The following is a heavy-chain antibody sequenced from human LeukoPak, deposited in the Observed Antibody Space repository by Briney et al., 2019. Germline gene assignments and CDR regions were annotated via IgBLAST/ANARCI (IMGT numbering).Heavy chain of an antibody. V-gene: IGHV3-48*02. Sequence: PGGSLRLSCAASGFTFSTYSMNWVRQAPGKGLEWVSYISSSSNTIYYADSVKGRFTISRGNAKNSLYLQMNSLRDEDTAVYYCARDILTKQAYSGYDNWGQGALVTVSS. D-gene: IGHD5-12*01. CDR3: ARDILTKQAYSGYDN. CDR1: GFTFSTYS. J-gene: IGHJ4*02. CDR2: ISSSSNTI.